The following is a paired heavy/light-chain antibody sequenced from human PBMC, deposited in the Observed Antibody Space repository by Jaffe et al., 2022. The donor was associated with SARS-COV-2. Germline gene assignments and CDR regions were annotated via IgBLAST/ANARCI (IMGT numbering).Heavy chain of an antibody. J-gene: IGHJ5*02. CDR2: IWYDGTYK. D-gene: IGHD5-18*01. Sequence: QVQLVESGGGVVQPGKSLRLSCAGSGFTFSNYAMHWVRQAPGKGLEWVAVIWYDGTYKYYTNSVKGRFTISRDNSKDTLYLQMNSLRAEDTAVYHCARDPAMVPNNWFGPWGQGTLVTVSS. V-gene: IGHV3-33*01. CDR1: GFTFSNYA. CDR3: ARDPAMVPNNWFGP.
Light chain of an antibody. CDR1: QRIDIN. V-gene: IGKV3-15*01. CDR2: GAS. CDR3: QQYNNWPLT. J-gene: IGKJ4*01. Sequence: EIVLTQSPATLSVSPGERATLSCRASQRIDINLAWYQQKPGQAPRLLIYGASTRATGIPAKFSGSGSGTDFTLTISSLQSEDFAVYHCQQYNNWPLTFGGGTKVEIK.